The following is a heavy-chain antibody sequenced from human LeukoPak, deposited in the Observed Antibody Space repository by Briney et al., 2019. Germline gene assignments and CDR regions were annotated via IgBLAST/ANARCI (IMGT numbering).Heavy chain of an antibody. CDR3: ARDSSSWFDP. J-gene: IGHJ5*02. Sequence: GGFLRLSCAASGFTFSSYGMHWVRQALGKGLEWVAVIWYDGSNKYYADSVKGRFTISRDNSKNTLYLQMNSLRAEDTAVYYCARDSSSWFDPWGQGTLVTVSS. V-gene: IGHV3-33*01. CDR2: IWYDGSNK. CDR1: GFTFSSYG. D-gene: IGHD6-13*01.